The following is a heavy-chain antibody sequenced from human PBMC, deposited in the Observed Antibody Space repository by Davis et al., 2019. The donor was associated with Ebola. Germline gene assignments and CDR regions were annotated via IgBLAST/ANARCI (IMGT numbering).Heavy chain of an antibody. D-gene: IGHD2-15*01. CDR1: GFTFSSYW. J-gene: IGHJ5*02. Sequence: GESLKISCAASGFTFSSYWMSWVRQAPGKGLEWVANIKQDGSEKYYVDSVKGRFTISRDNAKNSLYLQMNSLRAEDTAVYYCARGGRDLEVVVAAYPWFDPWGQGTLVTVSS. CDR2: IKQDGSEK. V-gene: IGHV3-7*03. CDR3: ARGGRDLEVVVAAYPWFDP.